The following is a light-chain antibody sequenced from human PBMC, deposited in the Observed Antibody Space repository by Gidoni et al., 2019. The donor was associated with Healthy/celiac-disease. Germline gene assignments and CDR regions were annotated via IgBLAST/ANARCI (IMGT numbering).Light chain of an antibody. J-gene: IGKJ2*04. V-gene: IGKV4-1*01. CDR1: QSVLYSTNNKSY. CDR2: WAS. CDR3: QQYYSTPCS. Sequence: DIAMTQSPDSLAVSLGERATINCKSSQSVLYSTNNKSYLAWYQQKPGQPPKLLIYWASTRESGVPDRFSGSGSGTDFTLTISSLQAEDVAVYYCQQYYSTPCSFGQGTKLEIK.